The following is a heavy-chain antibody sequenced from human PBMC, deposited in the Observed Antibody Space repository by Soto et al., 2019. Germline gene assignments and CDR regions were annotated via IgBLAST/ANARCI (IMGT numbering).Heavy chain of an antibody. CDR1: GFTFSTYA. V-gene: IGHV3-23*04. D-gene: IGHD2-2*01. CDR2: ISGSGDNA. Sequence: EVQLVESGGGLVQPGGSLRLSCAASGFTFSTYAMTWVRQAPGKGLEWVSGISGSGDNAYYADSLKGRFTISRDNSKNTLFLQMNSLRAEDTAVYYCATRRDASYSYYGMDVWGQGTTVTVSS. J-gene: IGHJ6*02. CDR3: ATRRDASYSYYGMDV.